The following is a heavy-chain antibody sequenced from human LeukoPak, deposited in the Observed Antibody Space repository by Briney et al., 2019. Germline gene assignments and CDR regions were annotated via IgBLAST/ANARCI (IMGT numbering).Heavy chain of an antibody. J-gene: IGHJ5*02. CDR1: GFTFSSYA. D-gene: IGHD6-13*01. Sequence: PGGSLRLSCAASGFTFSSYAMSWVRQAPGKGLEWVSAISGSGGSTYYADSVKGRFTISRDNSKNTLYLQMNSLRAEDTAVYYCAKEVRGVAAAGTNWFDPWGQGTLVTVSS. CDR2: ISGSGGST. V-gene: IGHV3-23*01. CDR3: AKEVRGVAAAGTNWFDP.